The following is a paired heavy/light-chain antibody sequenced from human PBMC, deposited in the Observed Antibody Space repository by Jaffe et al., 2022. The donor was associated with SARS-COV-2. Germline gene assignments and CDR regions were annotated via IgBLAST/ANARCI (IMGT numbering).Heavy chain of an antibody. D-gene: IGHD7-27*01. CDR2: IHHSGST. J-gene: IGHJ2*01. CDR3: ARNANSGYYFDL. CDR1: GGSFTDHN. V-gene: IGHV4-34*01. Sequence: QVQLQQWGAGLLKPSETLSLTCAVYGGSFTDHNWSWIRQTPGKGLEWIGEIHHSGSTNYNPSLKSRVTISVDTSKNQFSLKLSSVTAADTAVYYCARNANSGYYFDLWGRGTLVTVSS.
Light chain of an antibody. V-gene: IGLV2-11*01. CDR1: SSDVGGYNF. CDR2: DVT. Sequence: QSALTQPRSVSGSPGQSVTISCTGTSSDVGGYNFVSWYQQHPGKAPKVIIYDVTKRPSGVPDRFSGSKSGNTASLTISGLQAEDETDYYCCSYAGGFYVFGTGTEVTVL. CDR3: CSYAGGFYV. J-gene: IGLJ1*01.